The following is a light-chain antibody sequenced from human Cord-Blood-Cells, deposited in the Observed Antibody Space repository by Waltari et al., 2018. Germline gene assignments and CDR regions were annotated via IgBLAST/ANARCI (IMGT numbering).Light chain of an antibody. V-gene: IGLV2-18*02. CDR1: SRDVGSHNR. Sequence: QSALTQPPSVSGSPGQSVTISCTATSRDVGSHNRVSWYQQPPGTAPKLRIYEVSNRPSGVPDRFSGSKSGNTASLTISGLQAEDEADYYCSSYTSSSTVVFGGGTKLTVL. CDR3: SSYTSSSTVV. CDR2: EVS. J-gene: IGLJ2*01.